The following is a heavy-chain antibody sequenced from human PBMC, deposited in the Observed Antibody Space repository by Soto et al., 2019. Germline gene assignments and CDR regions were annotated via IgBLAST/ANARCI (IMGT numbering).Heavy chain of an antibody. Sequence: GGSLRLSCAASGFTFSSYSMNWVRQAPGKGLEWVSYISSSSSTIYYADSVKGRFTISRDNAKNSLYLQMNSLRDEDTAVYYCARDRRNWNYVLWAFDIWGQGTMVTVSS. V-gene: IGHV3-48*02. CDR3: ARDRRNWNYVLWAFDI. CDR1: GFTFSSYS. CDR2: ISSSSSTI. D-gene: IGHD1-7*01. J-gene: IGHJ3*02.